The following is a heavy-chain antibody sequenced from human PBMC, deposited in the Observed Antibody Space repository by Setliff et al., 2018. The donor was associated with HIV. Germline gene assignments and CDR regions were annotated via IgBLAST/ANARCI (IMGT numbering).Heavy chain of an antibody. CDR1: GYSFTNYW. CDR2: IYPGDSDT. Sequence: PGESLKISCKGSGYSFTNYWIGWVRQMPGKGLEWMGIIYPGDSDTRYSPSFQGQVTISADKSISTTYLQWSGLKASDTAIYYCARHGYCSGTSCSEYYYYYGMDVWGQGTTVTVSS. J-gene: IGHJ6*02. D-gene: IGHD2-2*03. CDR3: ARHGYCSGTSCSEYYYYYGMDV. V-gene: IGHV5-51*01.